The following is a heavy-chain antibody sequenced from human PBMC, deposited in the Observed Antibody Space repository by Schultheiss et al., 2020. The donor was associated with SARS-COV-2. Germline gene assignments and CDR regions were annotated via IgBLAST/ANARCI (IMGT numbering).Heavy chain of an antibody. CDR2: IYYSGST. V-gene: IGHV4-59*08. Sequence: SETLSLTCTVSGGSISSYYWSWIRQPPGKGLEWIGYIYYSGSTNYNPSLKSRVTISVDTSKNQFSLKLSSVTAADTAVYYCARSKQQLGYWYLDLWGRGTLVTVSS. CDR1: GGSISSYY. J-gene: IGHJ2*01. CDR3: ARSKQQLGYWYLDL. D-gene: IGHD6-13*01.